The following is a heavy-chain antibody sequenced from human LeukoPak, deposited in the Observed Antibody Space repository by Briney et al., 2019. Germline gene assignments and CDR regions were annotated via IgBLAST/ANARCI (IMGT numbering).Heavy chain of an antibody. CDR1: GYTFTGYY. J-gene: IGHJ4*02. Sequence: ASVKVSCKTSGYTFTGYYLHWVRQAPGQGLEWLGWINPNSGGTNYAQKFQGRVTMTRDTSISTAYMELSRLRSDDTAVYYCAREYYDSSAYNQEAIDYWGQGTLVTVSS. CDR2: INPNSGGT. D-gene: IGHD3-22*01. CDR3: AREYYDSSAYNQEAIDY. V-gene: IGHV1-2*02.